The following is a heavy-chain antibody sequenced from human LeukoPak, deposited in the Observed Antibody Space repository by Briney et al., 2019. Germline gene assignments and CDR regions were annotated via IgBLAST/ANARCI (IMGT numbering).Heavy chain of an antibody. V-gene: IGHV3-74*01. D-gene: IGHD5-24*01. CDR2: INNDGSDT. CDR1: GYTFSSTW. Sequence: GGSLRLSCAVSGYTFSSTWMHWVRQAPGKGLVWVSHINNDGSDTTYADSVKGRFTISRYNAKNTVNLQMDSLRAEDTGVYYCARGGDGAFDYWGQGTLVTVSS. CDR3: ARGGDGAFDY. J-gene: IGHJ4*02.